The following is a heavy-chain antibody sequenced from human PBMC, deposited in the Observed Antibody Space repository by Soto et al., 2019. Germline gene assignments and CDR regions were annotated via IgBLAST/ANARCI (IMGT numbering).Heavy chain of an antibody. J-gene: IGHJ6*02. CDR1: GFTLSSYN. Sequence: EVQLVEPGGGLVQPGGSLRLSCAASGFTLSSYNMNWVRQAPGKGLEWVSYISGSSDTIYYADSVKGRFTISRDNAKNSLYLQMDSLRDEDTAVYYCARDHGGSTWFVGIYYYFGVDVWGQGTTVTVSS. CDR2: ISGSSDTI. CDR3: ARDHGGSTWFVGIYYYFGVDV. V-gene: IGHV3-48*02. D-gene: IGHD6-13*01.